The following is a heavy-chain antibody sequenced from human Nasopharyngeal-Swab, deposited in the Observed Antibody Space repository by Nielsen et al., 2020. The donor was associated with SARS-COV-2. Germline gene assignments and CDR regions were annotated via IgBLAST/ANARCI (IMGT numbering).Heavy chain of an antibody. J-gene: IGHJ4*02. D-gene: IGHD2-15*01. Sequence: VRQMPGKGLVWVSRFNSDGSIIDYADSVKGRFTISRDNARNTLNLQMNSLRAEDTALYYCVCGETTPSDYWGQGTLVTVSS. CDR3: VCGETTPSDY. V-gene: IGHV3-74*01. CDR2: FNSDGSII.